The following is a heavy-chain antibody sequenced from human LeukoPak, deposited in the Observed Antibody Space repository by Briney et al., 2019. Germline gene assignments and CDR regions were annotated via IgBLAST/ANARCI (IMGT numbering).Heavy chain of an antibody. CDR2: MNPNSGNT. D-gene: IGHD3-22*01. CDR1: GYTFTSYD. CDR3: AWSAREGGYYY. Sequence: ASVKVSCKASGYTFTSYDINWVRQATGQGLGWVGWMNPNSGNTGYAQKFQGRVTMTRNTSISTAYMEPSSLRSEDTAVYYCAWSAREGGYYYWGQGTLVTVSS. V-gene: IGHV1-8*01. J-gene: IGHJ4*02.